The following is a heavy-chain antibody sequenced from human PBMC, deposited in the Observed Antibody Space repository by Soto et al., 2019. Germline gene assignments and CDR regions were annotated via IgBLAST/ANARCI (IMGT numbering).Heavy chain of an antibody. J-gene: IGHJ4*02. CDR2: IKQDGSEK. D-gene: IGHD3-22*01. Sequence: GGSLRLSCAASGFTFSSYWMSWVRQAPGKGLEWVANIKQDGSEKYYVDSVKGRFTISRDNAKNSLYLQMNSLRAEDTAVYYCARSIGYYYDSSGYFDYWGQGTLVTVSS. CDR1: GFTFSSYW. CDR3: ARSIGYYYDSSGYFDY. V-gene: IGHV3-7*01.